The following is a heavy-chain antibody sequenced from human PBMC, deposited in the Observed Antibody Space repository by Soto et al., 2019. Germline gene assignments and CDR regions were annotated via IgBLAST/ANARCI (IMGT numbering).Heavy chain of an antibody. D-gene: IGHD6-19*01. Sequence: QVQLVQSGAEVKKPGSSVKVSCKASGGTFSSYAISWVRQAPGQGLEWMGGIIPIFGTANYAQKFQGRVTITADESTSTAYMELGSLRSEDTAVYYCARDGVGGSGWYFWFDPWGQGTLVTVSS. CDR1: GGTFSSYA. CDR3: ARDGVGGSGWYFWFDP. J-gene: IGHJ5*02. V-gene: IGHV1-69*01. CDR2: IIPIFGTA.